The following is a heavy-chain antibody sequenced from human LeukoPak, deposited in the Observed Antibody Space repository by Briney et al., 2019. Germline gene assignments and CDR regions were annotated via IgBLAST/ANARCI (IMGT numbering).Heavy chain of an antibody. CDR2: IKQDGNEK. J-gene: IGHJ3*02. CDR1: GFTFSSYW. CDR3: ARPITVSGATDGFDI. D-gene: IGHD3-3*01. V-gene: IGHV3-7*01. Sequence: GGSPRLSCAASGFTFSSYWMNWVRQAPGKGLEWVANIKQDGNEKYYVDSVKGRFTISRDNAKNSLYLQTDSLRVEDTAVYYCARPITVSGATDGFDIWGQGTMVTVSS.